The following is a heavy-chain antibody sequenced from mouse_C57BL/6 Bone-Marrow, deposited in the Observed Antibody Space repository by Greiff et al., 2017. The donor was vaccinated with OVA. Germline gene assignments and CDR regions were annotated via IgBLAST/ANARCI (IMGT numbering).Heavy chain of an antibody. D-gene: IGHD1-1*01. Sequence: EVQLQQSGPELVKPGASVKLPCKASGYTFTDYNMDWVKQSHGKSLEWIGDINPNNGGTIYNQKFKGKATLTVDKSSSTAYMELRSLTSEDTAVYYCARRGLLLRCFDVWGTGTTVTVSS. V-gene: IGHV1-18*01. J-gene: IGHJ1*03. CDR3: ARRGLLLRCFDV. CDR1: GYTFTDYN. CDR2: INPNNGGT.